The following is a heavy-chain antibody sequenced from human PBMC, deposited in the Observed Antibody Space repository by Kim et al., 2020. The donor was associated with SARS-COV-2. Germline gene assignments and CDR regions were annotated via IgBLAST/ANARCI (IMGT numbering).Heavy chain of an antibody. CDR3: AKDRDIVVVPAAPPHY. V-gene: IGHV3-30*02. D-gene: IGHD2-2*01. J-gene: IGHJ4*02. Sequence: SVKGRFTISRDNSKNTLYLQMNSLRAEDTAVYYCAKDRDIVVVPAAPPHYWGQGTLVTVSS.